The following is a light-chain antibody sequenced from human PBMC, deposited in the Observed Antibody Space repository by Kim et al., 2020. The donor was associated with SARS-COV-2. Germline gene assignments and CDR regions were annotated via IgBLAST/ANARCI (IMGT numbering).Light chain of an antibody. CDR1: QDIRTS. CDR2: DAT. CDR3: QQANDFPMT. V-gene: IGKV1-12*01. Sequence: PSVGDRVTITCRASQDIRTSLAWYQQKPGKAPRLLIFDATRLETGVPSRFSGSGSGTEFTLTIRSQQPEDFATYYCQQANDFPMTFGRGTKVDIK. J-gene: IGKJ1*01.